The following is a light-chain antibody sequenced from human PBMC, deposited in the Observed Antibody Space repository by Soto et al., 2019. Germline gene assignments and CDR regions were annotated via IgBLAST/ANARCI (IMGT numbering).Light chain of an antibody. CDR2: AAS. CDR1: QSITMS. Sequence: DIQMTQSPSSLSASVGDRVTITCRASQSITMSLNWYQQKPGKAPKLLIYAASSLQSGVPSRFSADGSGTDFTLTIGSLQPEDSATYYCQQTSSTPPFTFGPGTKVDIK. V-gene: IGKV1-39*01. J-gene: IGKJ3*01. CDR3: QQTSSTPPFT.